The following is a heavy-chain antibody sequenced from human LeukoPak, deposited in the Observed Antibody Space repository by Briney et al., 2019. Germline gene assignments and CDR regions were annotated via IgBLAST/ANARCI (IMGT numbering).Heavy chain of an antibody. J-gene: IGHJ5*02. CDR1: GFTFSSYS. Sequence: GESLRLSCAASGFTFSSYSMNWVRQAPGEGLEWVSYISSASNTIYYADSVKGRFTISRDNAKNSLYLQMNSLRAEDTAMYYCARDGWFGDYNWFDPWGQGTLVTVSS. CDR3: ARDGWFGDYNWFDP. CDR2: ISSASNTI. D-gene: IGHD3-10*01. V-gene: IGHV3-48*01.